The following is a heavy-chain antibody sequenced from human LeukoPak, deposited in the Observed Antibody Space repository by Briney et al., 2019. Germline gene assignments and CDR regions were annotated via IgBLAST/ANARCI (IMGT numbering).Heavy chain of an antibody. V-gene: IGHV3-7*01. J-gene: IGHJ4*02. CDR1: GFTFSSYW. Sequence: GGSLRLSCAASGFTFSSYWMTWVRQAPGKGLEWVANIKEDGGEGYYVDSVKGRFTVSRDNAKNSLYLQMNSLRAEDTAVYYCARDSGVRHSSSFDYWGQGTLVTVSS. CDR3: ARDSGVRHSSSFDY. D-gene: IGHD6-13*01. CDR2: IKEDGGEG.